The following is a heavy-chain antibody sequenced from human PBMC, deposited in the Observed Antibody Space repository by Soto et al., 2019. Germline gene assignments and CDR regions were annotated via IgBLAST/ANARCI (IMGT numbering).Heavy chain of an antibody. CDR3: ARGYCGGDCYSIGWFDP. Sequence: QVQLQESGPGLVKPSQTLSLTCTVSGGSISSGGYYWSWIRQHPGKGLEWIGYIYYSGSTYYNPSLKSRVTISVDTSKTQFSLKLSSVTAADTAVYYCARGYCGGDCYSIGWFDPWGQGTLVTVSS. V-gene: IGHV4-31*03. CDR2: IYYSGST. D-gene: IGHD2-21*02. CDR1: GGSISSGGYY. J-gene: IGHJ5*02.